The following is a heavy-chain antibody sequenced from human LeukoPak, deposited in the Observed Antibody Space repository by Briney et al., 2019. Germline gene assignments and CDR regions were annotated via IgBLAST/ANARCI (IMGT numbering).Heavy chain of an antibody. Sequence: GGSLRLSCAASGFTFSSYAMHWVRQAPGKGLEWVAVISYDGSNKYYADSVKGRFTIPRDNSKNTLYLQMNSLRAEDTAVYYCARGPPHDFWGGYYTWGFDYYGMDVWGQGTTVTVSS. J-gene: IGHJ6*02. CDR3: ARGPPHDFWGGYYTWGFDYYGMDV. D-gene: IGHD3-3*01. CDR1: GFTFSSYA. V-gene: IGHV3-30*04. CDR2: ISYDGSNK.